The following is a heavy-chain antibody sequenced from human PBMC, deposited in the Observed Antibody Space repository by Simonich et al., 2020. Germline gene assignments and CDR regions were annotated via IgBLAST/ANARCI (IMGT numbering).Heavy chain of an antibody. D-gene: IGHD2-21*01. Sequence: QVQLVQSGAEVKKPGASVKVSCKASGYTFTGSYMHWVRQAPGQGLEWMGWINPTSGGTNDAQKFQGGVTMTRDTSISTAYMELSRLRSDDTAVYYCARNGLVGILKAFDIWGQGTMVTVSS. CDR2: INPTSGGT. CDR1: GYTFTGSY. V-gene: IGHV1-2*02. J-gene: IGHJ3*02. CDR3: ARNGLVGILKAFDI.